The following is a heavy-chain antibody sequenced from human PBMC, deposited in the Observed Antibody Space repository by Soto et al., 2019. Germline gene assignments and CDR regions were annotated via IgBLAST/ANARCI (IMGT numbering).Heavy chain of an antibody. J-gene: IGHJ4*02. V-gene: IGHV3-23*01. Sequence: EVQLLESGGGLVQPGGSLRLSCAASEFTFTSYAMSWVRQAPEKGLEWVSAVGSDGGSTYYADSVRGRFTVSRDNSQNSLYLQMNNLRAEDTAVYYCAKDVCGSGTFCHFDYWGQGTLVTVSS. D-gene: IGHD3-10*01. CDR2: VGSDGGST. CDR1: EFTFTSYA. CDR3: AKDVCGSGTFCHFDY.